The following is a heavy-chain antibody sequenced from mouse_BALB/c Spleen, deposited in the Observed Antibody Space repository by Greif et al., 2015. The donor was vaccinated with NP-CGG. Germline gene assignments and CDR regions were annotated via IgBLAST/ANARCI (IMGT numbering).Heavy chain of an antibody. D-gene: IGHD3-1*01. CDR2: IDPANGNT. J-gene: IGHJ4*01. CDR3: ARARPYYAMDY. V-gene: IGHV14-3*02. Sequence: EVQLQQSGAELVKPGASVKLSCTASGFNIKDTYMHWVKQRPEQGLEWIGRIDPANGNTKYDPKFQGKATITADTSSNTAYLQLSGLTSEDTAVYYCARARPYYAMDYWGQGTSVTVSS. CDR1: GFNIKDTY.